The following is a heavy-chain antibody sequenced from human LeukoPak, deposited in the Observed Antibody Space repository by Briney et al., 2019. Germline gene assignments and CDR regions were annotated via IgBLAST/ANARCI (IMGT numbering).Heavy chain of an antibody. CDR1: GFTLSSYG. D-gene: IGHD1-26*01. CDR2: IRYDGSNK. V-gene: IGHV3-30*02. CDR3: AKDYEPLVGVHRWGDWFDP. J-gene: IGHJ5*02. Sequence: GGSLRLSCAASGFTLSSYGMHWVRQAPGNGLEWVAFIRYDGSNKYYTESVKGRFTISRDNSKNTLSLQMNSLRAEDTAVYYCAKDYEPLVGVHRWGDWFDPWGQGTLVTVSS.